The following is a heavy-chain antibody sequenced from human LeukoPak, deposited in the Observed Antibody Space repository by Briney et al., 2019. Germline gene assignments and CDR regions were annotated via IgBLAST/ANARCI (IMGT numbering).Heavy chain of an antibody. CDR2: ISAYNGNT. D-gene: IGHD3-22*01. CDR1: GYTFTSYG. CDR3: ARGLDSGYYYDSSGYPAAFDI. V-gene: IGHV1-18*01. Sequence: ASVKVSCKASGYTFTSYGISWVRQAPGQGLEWMGWISAYNGNTNYAQKLQGRVTMTTDTSTSTAYMELRSLRSDDTAVYYCARGLDSGYYYDSSGYPAAFDIWGQGTMVTVSS. J-gene: IGHJ3*02.